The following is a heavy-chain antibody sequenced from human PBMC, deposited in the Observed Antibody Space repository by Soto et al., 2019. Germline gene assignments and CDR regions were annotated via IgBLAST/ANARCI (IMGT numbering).Heavy chain of an antibody. CDR1: GDSVNSNGW. Sequence: SETLSLTCAVSGDSVNSNGWWCWVRQPPRKGLEWIGEAYHNGLTDYNPSLKSRVTMSVDTSKNEFSLKLTSLTAADTAIYYCARYAAVRGESGSFDYWGQGILVTVFS. CDR2: AYHNGLT. CDR3: ARYAAVRGESGSFDY. V-gene: IGHV4-4*02. J-gene: IGHJ4*02. D-gene: IGHD2-15*01.